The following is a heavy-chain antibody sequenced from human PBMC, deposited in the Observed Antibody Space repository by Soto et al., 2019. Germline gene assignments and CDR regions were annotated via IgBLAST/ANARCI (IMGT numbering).Heavy chain of an antibody. CDR2: IYYIGST. CDR3: ARGEDFGVVTHVAFDI. V-gene: IGHV4-59*01. Sequence: SETMSLTCTVAGGSISSYYCSWIRQPPGKGLEWIGYIYYIGSTNYNTSLKRRVTISVDTSKNQFSLKLSSVTAADTAVFYCARGEDFGVVTHVAFDIWGQGTMVTVSS. CDR1: GGSISSYY. J-gene: IGHJ3*02. D-gene: IGHD3-3*01.